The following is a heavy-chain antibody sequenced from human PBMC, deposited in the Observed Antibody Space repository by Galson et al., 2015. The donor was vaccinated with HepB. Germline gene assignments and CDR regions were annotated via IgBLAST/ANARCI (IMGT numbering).Heavy chain of an antibody. CDR2: IYWDDDK. Sequence: PALVKPTQTLTLTCTFSGLSLSSSGVGVGWIRQPPGKALEWLALIYWDDDKRYSPSLKSRLTITKDTSKNQVVLTMTNMDPVDTATYYCAHRLRFGEFTSYDYWGQGTLVTVSS. D-gene: IGHD3-10*01. J-gene: IGHJ4*02. CDR1: GLSLSSSGVG. V-gene: IGHV2-5*02. CDR3: AHRLRFGEFTSYDY.